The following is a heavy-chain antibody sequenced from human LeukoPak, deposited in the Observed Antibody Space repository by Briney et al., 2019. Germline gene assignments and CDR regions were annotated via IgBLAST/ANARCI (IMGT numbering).Heavy chain of an antibody. Sequence: SETLSLTCGVYGGSFSGYYWSWIRQPPGKGLEWIGEINHSGSTNYNPSLKSRVTISVDTSKNQFSLRLSSVTAADTAVYYCARGFIMIVVVITTRRFDPWGQGTLVTVSS. CDR2: INHSGST. CDR3: ARGFIMIVVVITTRRFDP. CDR1: GGSFSGYY. V-gene: IGHV4-34*01. D-gene: IGHD3-22*01. J-gene: IGHJ5*02.